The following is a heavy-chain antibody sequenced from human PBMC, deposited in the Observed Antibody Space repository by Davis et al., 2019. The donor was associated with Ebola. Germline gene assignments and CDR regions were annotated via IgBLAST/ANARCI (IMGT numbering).Heavy chain of an antibody. V-gene: IGHV3-23*01. D-gene: IGHD3-3*01. CDR3: ARDSYYDFWSGYYTPGGRGYYYGMDV. J-gene: IGHJ6*02. CDR1: GFTFSSYA. Sequence: GESLKISCAASGFTFSSYAMSWVRQAPGKGLEWVSAISGSGGSTYYADSVKGRFTISRDNSKNSLYLQMNSLRAEDTAVYYCARDSYYDFWSGYYTPGGRGYYYGMDVWGQGTTVTVSS. CDR2: ISGSGGST.